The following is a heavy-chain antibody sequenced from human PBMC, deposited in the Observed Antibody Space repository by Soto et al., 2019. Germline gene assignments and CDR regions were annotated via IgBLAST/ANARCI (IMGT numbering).Heavy chain of an antibody. Sequence: EVQLLESGGGLVQPGGSLRLSCAASGFTFSTYAMSWVRQAPGKGLEWVSGINWNGGSTGYADSVKGRFTISRDNAKNSLYLQMNSLRAEDTALYYCARGNNYYDSSANGLGYWGQGTLVTVSS. CDR3: ARGNNYYDSSANGLGY. V-gene: IGHV3-20*04. D-gene: IGHD3-22*01. CDR1: GFTFSTYA. J-gene: IGHJ4*02. CDR2: INWNGGST.